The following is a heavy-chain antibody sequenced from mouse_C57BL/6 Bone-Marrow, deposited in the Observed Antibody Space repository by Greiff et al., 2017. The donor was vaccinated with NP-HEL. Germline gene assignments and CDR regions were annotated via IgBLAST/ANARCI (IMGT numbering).Heavy chain of an antibody. V-gene: IGHV1-81*01. CDR1: GYTFTSYG. D-gene: IGHD1-1*01. J-gene: IGHJ2*01. CDR3: ARGGSYYYGSSYGY. Sequence: QVQLQQSGAELARPGASVKLSCKASGYTFTSYGISWVKQRTGQGLEWIGEIYPRSGNTYYNEKFKGKATLTADKSSSTAYMELRSLTSEDSAGYFCARGGSYYYGSSYGYWGQGTTLTVSS. CDR2: IYPRSGNT.